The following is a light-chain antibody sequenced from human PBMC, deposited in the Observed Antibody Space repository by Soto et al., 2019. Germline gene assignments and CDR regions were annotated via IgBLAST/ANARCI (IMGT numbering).Light chain of an antibody. V-gene: IGKV3-20*01. CDR2: GIS. Sequence: EIVLTQSPGTLSLSPGERATLSCRASHTISSSYLAWYQQKPGQAPRLLMYGISRRATGIPDRFSGSGCGTDFTLTITRLEPEDFAGYYCQQYVTSSPRTFGQGTKVEIK. CDR1: HTISSSY. CDR3: QQYVTSSPRT. J-gene: IGKJ1*01.